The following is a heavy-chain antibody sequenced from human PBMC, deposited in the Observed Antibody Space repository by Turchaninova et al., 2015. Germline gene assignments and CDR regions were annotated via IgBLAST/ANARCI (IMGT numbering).Heavy chain of an antibody. CDR1: GGSISSYY. J-gene: IGHJ4*02. CDR3: ARLRGSSWYFDF. D-gene: IGHD6-13*01. CDR2: ISSSGST. Sequence: QVQLQESGPGLVKPSETLSLTCTVSGGSISSYYWSWIRQPQGKGLEWIGYISSSGSTNYNPSLKGRVTISVDTSKNQFSLKLSSVTATDTAVYYCARLRGSSWYFDFWGQGTLVTVSS. V-gene: IGHV4-59*08.